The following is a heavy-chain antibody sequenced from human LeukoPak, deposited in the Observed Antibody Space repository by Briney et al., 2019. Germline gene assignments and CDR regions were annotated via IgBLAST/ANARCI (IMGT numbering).Heavy chain of an antibody. V-gene: IGHV1-3*01. CDR3: ARGYCSSTSCYMDV. CDR2: INAGNGNI. J-gene: IGHJ6*02. D-gene: IGHD2-2*01. Sequence: ASVKVSCKASGHTSTTYAIHWVCQAPGQGLEWMGWINAGNGNIKYSQKLQGRVTITGDTSASTAYMELSSLRSEDTAVYYCARGYCSSTSCYMDVWGQGTTVT. CDR1: GHTSTTYA.